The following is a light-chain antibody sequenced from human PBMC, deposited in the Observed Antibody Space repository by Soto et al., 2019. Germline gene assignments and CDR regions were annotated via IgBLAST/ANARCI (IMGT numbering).Light chain of an antibody. CDR3: AAWDDRLNGRV. CDR2: TNN. J-gene: IGLJ3*02. V-gene: IGLV1-44*01. CDR1: TSNIGSNS. Sequence: QSVLTQPPSASGTPGQRVTISCSGRTSNIGSNSVNWYQQVPGAAPKLLIYTNNQRPSGVPDRFSASRSGTSASLAITGLQSEDEADYYCAAWDDRLNGRVFGGGTKVTVL.